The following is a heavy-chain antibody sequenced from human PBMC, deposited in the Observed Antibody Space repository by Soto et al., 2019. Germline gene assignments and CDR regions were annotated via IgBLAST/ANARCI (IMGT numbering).Heavy chain of an antibody. CDR1: GFTFSGYW. CDR3: ARCGYTYGYDGDV. D-gene: IGHD5-18*01. V-gene: IGHV3-74*01. Sequence: EVQLVESGGGLVQPGGSLRLSCAAAGFTFSGYWMHWVRQAPGKGLVWVSRINSDGSSTSYADSVKGRFTISRDNAKNTLYLQMNSLRAEDTAVYYCARCGYTYGYDGDVWGQGTTVTVSS. CDR2: INSDGSST. J-gene: IGHJ6*02.